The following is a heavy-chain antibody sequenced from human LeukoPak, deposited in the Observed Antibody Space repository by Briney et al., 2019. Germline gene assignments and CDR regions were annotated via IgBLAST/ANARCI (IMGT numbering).Heavy chain of an antibody. V-gene: IGHV1-69*13. CDR1: GGTFSSYA. Sequence: SVKVSCKASGGTFSSYAISWVRQAPGQGLEWMGGIIPIFGTANYAQKFQGRVTITADESTSTAYMELSSLRSEDTAVYYCARADYYGSGSYSPQLDHWGQGTLVTVSP. CDR2: IIPIFGTA. D-gene: IGHD3-10*01. J-gene: IGHJ4*02. CDR3: ARADYYGSGSYSPQLDH.